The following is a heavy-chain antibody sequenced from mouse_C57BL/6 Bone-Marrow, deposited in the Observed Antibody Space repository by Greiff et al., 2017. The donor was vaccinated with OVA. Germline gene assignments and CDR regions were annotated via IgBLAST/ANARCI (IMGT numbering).Heavy chain of an antibody. D-gene: IGHD3-2*02. J-gene: IGHJ4*01. CDR2: IDPEDGDT. CDR3: AREETAQATWAMDY. Sequence: EVQLQQSGAELVRPGASVKLSCTASGFNIKDYYMHWVKQRPEQGLEWIGRIDPEDGDTEYAPKFQGKATMTADTSSNTAYLQLSSLTSEDSAVYYCAREETAQATWAMDYWGQGTSVTVSS. CDR1: GFNIKDYY. V-gene: IGHV14-1*01.